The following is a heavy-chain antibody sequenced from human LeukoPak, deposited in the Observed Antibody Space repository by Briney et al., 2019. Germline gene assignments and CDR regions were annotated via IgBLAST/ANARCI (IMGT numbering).Heavy chain of an antibody. Sequence: GGSLRLSCAASRFTFDDYVMSWVRQVPGKGQEGVFGINWNADSTDDGDSVKGRFTISRDNAKNSLYLQMNSLRAEDTALYHCARVGSAYYFDHWGQGTLVTVSS. J-gene: IGHJ4*02. CDR1: RFTFDDYV. CDR2: INWNADST. D-gene: IGHD6-19*01. CDR3: ARVGSAYYFDH. V-gene: IGHV3-20*01.